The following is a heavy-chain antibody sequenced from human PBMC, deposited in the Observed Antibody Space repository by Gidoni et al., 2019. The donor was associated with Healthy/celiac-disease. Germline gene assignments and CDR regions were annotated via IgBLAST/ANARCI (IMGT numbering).Heavy chain of an antibody. V-gene: IGHV3-7*01. CDR2: IKQDGSEK. CDR3: ARAEGDFWSGYYSLYYYGMDV. CDR1: GFTFSSYW. D-gene: IGHD3-3*01. Sequence: EVQLVESGGGLVQPGGSLRLSCAASGFTFSSYWMRWVRQAPGKGLEWVANIKQDGSEKYYVDSVKGRFTISRDNAKNSLYLQMNSLRAEDTAVYYCARAEGDFWSGYYSLYYYGMDVWGQGTTVTVSS. J-gene: IGHJ6*02.